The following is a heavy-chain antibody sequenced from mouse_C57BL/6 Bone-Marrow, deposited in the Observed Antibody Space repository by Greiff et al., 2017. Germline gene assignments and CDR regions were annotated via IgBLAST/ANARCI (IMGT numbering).Heavy chain of an antibody. D-gene: IGHD3-2*02. J-gene: IGHJ4*01. Sequence: EVHLVESGPELVKPGASVKIPCKASGYTFTDYNMDWVKQSHGKSLEWIGDINPNNGGTIYNQKFKGKATLTVDKSSSTAYMELRSLTSEDTAVYYCARADSSGYVDYAMDYWGQGTSVTVSS. CDR2: INPNNGGT. V-gene: IGHV1-18*01. CDR1: GYTFTDYN. CDR3: ARADSSGYVDYAMDY.